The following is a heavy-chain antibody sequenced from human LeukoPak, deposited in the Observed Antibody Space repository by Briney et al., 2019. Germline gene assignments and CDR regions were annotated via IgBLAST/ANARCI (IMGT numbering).Heavy chain of an antibody. D-gene: IGHD1-26*01. Sequence: GGSLRLSCAASGFTFSSYAMHWVRQAPGKGLEWVAVISYDGSNKYYADSVKGRFTISRDNSKNTLYLQMNSLRAEDTAVYNCARDQSRIVGATWIFDYWGQGTLVTVSS. CDR3: ARDQSRIVGATWIFDY. V-gene: IGHV3-30-3*01. CDR1: GFTFSSYA. CDR2: ISYDGSNK. J-gene: IGHJ4*02.